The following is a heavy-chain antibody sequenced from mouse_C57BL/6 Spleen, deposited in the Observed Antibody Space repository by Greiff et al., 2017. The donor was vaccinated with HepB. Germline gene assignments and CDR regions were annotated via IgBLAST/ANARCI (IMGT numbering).Heavy chain of an antibody. CDR2: IYPSDSET. V-gene: IGHV1-61*01. J-gene: IGHJ1*03. CDR3: AREVGIITTVVARYFDV. CDR1: GYTFTSYW. D-gene: IGHD1-1*01. Sequence: QVQLQQPGAELVRPGSSVKLSCKASGYTFTSYWMDWVKHRPGQGLEWIGNIYPSDSETHYNQKFKDKATLTVDKSSSTAYMQLSSLTSEDSAVYYCAREVGIITTVVARYFDVWGTGTTVTVSS.